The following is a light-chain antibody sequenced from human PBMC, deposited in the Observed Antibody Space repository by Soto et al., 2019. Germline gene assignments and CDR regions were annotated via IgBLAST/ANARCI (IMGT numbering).Light chain of an antibody. V-gene: IGKV1-39*01. J-gene: IGKJ1*01. Sequence: SHRTRAPSSLSAFVGERVAITRRASQSISSYLNWYQQKPGKAPNLLLHTVSRLQSGVPSRFSGSGSGTNFSLTISRLQPEDFATYYCQQSYDTPRTFGQGTKVDIK. CDR2: TVS. CDR3: QQSYDTPRT. CDR1: QSISSY.